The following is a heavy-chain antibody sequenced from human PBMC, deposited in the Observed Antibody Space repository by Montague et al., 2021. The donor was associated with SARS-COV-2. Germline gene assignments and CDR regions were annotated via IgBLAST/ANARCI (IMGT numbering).Heavy chain of an antibody. CDR3: AHPRAYCSDTTCYRNWNCDL. V-gene: IGHV2-5*01. J-gene: IGHJ2*01. D-gene: IGHD2-2*01. Sequence: PALVKPTQTLTPTCTFSGFSLKTSGEGVGWIRQSPGKAPEWLALIYWSDDKNYSPSLKSRLTISKDTSKNQVVLSMTNMGPVDTATYYCAHPRAYCSDTTCYRNWNCDLWGRGTLVTVSS. CDR1: GFSLKTSGEG. CDR2: IYWSDDK.